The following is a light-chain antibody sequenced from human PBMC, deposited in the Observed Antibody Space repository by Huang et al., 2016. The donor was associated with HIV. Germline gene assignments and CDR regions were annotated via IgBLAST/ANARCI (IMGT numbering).Light chain of an antibody. Sequence: DIQMTQSPSTLSASVGDRVTITCRASQSITNWLAWYQQKPGKAPKLLISKASNLQNGVPSRFRGSVSGTEFTLTISGLQPDDFASYYCQQLNSYSYTFGQGTKVELK. CDR2: KAS. CDR1: QSITNW. J-gene: IGKJ2*01. CDR3: QQLNSYSYT. V-gene: IGKV1-5*03.